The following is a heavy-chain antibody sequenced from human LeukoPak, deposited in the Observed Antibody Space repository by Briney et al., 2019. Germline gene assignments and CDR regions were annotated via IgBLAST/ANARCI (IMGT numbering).Heavy chain of an antibody. CDR1: GFTFSSYG. V-gene: IGHV3-30*18. D-gene: IGHD2-2*02. Sequence: GRSLRLSCAASGFTFSSYGMHWVRQAPGKGLEWVAVISYDGSNKYYADSVKGRFTISRDNSKNTLYLQMNSLRAEDTAVYYCAKELTDYIVVVPAAIAEYYFDYWGQGTLVTVSS. J-gene: IGHJ4*02. CDR3: AKELTDYIVVVPAAIAEYYFDY. CDR2: ISYDGSNK.